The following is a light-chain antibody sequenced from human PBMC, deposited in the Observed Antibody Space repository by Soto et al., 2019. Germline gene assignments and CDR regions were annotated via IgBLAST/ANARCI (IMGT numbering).Light chain of an antibody. CDR1: KLGNKY. V-gene: IGLV3-1*01. CDR2: QDT. Sequence: SYELTQPPSVSVSPGQTASITCSGDKLGNKYASWYQQKPGQSPVLVIYQDTKLPSGIPERFSGSNSGNTATLTISGTQAMDEADYYCQAWDDSTAYVFGTGTKVTVL. CDR3: QAWDDSTAYV. J-gene: IGLJ1*01.